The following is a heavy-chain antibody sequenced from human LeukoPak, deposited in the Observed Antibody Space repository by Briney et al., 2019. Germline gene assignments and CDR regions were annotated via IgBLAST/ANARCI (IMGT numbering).Heavy chain of an antibody. CDR3: ARVTPYGSGLFDF. CDR2: IRQDGSEK. V-gene: IGHV3-7*01. Sequence: PGGSLRLSCVASGFTFSNYWMTWVRQAPGKGLEWVANIRQDGSEKYYVDSVKGRFTISRDNAESSLYLQMNNLRAEDTAVYHCARVTPYGSGLFDFWGQGTLIAVSS. J-gene: IGHJ5*01. CDR1: GFTFSNYW. D-gene: IGHD3-10*01.